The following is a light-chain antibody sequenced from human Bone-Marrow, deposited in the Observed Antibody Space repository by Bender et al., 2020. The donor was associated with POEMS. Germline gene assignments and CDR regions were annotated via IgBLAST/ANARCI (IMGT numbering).Light chain of an antibody. Sequence: QSALTQPASVSGSPGQSISISCTGTSSDVGAFNRVSWYQHLPGTAPKLIIYNSDQRPSGVPDRFSGSMSGTSASLAISGLHSEDEADYYCVAWDDTLNGWVFGGGTKLTVL. J-gene: IGLJ2*01. CDR2: NSD. V-gene: IGLV2-14*02. CDR3: VAWDDTLNGWV. CDR1: SSDVGAFNR.